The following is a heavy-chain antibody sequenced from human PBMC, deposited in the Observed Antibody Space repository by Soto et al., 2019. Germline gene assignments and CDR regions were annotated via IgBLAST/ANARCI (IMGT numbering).Heavy chain of an antibody. J-gene: IGHJ4*02. CDR1: GFSFSIYN. D-gene: IGHD2-21*02. CDR3: ARHAREVTGFEY. CDR2: ISSTGSNI. V-gene: IGHV3-48*01. Sequence: GGSLRLSCAASGFSFSIYNMNWVRQAPGGGLVWVSYISSTGSNIHYADSVQGRFTISRDNGKNSMYLQMSSLRAEDTAVYYSARHAREVTGFEYWGLGTLVTVSX.